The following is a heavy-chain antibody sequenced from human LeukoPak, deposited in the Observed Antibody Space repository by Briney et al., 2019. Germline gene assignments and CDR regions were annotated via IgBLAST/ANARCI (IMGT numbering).Heavy chain of an antibody. V-gene: IGHV4-59*01. CDR3: AREHYYDSSGFRFDP. J-gene: IGHJ5*02. CDR2: IYYSGST. Sequence: PSETLSLTCTVSGGSISSYYWSWIRQPPGKGLEWIGYIYYSGSTNYNPSLKSRVTISVDTSKNQFSLKLSSVTAADTAVYYCAREHYYDSSGFRFDPWGQGTLVTVS. CDR1: GGSISSYY. D-gene: IGHD3-22*01.